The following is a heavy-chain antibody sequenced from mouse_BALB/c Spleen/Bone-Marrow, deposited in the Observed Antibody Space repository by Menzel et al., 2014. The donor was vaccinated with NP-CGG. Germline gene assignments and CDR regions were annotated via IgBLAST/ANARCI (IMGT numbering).Heavy chain of an antibody. Sequence: SGAELVKPGASVKLSCTASGFNIKDTYMHWVKQRPEQGLEWIGRIDPASGNTKYDPKFQGKATITADTSSNTAYLQLSSLTSEDTAVYYCARYYYGSSYAMDYWGQGTSVTVSS. CDR3: ARYYYGSSYAMDY. J-gene: IGHJ4*01. V-gene: IGHV14-3*02. CDR2: IDPASGNT. D-gene: IGHD1-1*01. CDR1: GFNIKDTY.